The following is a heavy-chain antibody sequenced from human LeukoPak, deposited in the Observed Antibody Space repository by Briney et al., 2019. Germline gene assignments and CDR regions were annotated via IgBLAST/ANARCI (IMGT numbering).Heavy chain of an antibody. CDR3: AKGRSDWLISDAFDI. CDR1: GFTFSSYW. V-gene: IGHV3-23*01. D-gene: IGHD3-9*01. CDR2: ISGSGGST. Sequence: GGSLRLSCAASGFTFSSYWMSWVRQAPGKGLEWVSAISGSGGSTYYADSVKGRFTISRDNSKNTLHLQMNSLRAEDTAVYYCAKGRSDWLISDAFDIWGQGTMVTVSS. J-gene: IGHJ3*02.